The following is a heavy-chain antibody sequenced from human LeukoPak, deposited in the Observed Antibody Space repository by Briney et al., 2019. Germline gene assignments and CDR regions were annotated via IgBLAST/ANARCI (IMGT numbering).Heavy chain of an antibody. J-gene: IGHJ4*02. D-gene: IGHD6-13*01. CDR1: GFTFGSYG. CDR2: IASDGSDR. CDR3: AKDRSNSWTFDY. V-gene: IGHV3-30*18. Sequence: PGRSLRLSCTASGFTFGSYGMHWVRQAPGKGLEWVANIASDGSDRHYADSVKGRFTISRDNSKNTVYLQMNSLRGEDTAVYYCAKDRSNSWTFDYWGQGTLVTVSS.